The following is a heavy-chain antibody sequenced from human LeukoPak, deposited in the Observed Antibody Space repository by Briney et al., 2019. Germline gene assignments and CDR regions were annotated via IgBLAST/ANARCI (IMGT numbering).Heavy chain of an antibody. CDR1: GFTFSSYS. V-gene: IGHV3-21*01. CDR2: ISSSSSYI. J-gene: IGHJ4*02. Sequence: GGSLRLSCAASGFTFSSYSMNWVRQAPGKGLEWVSSISSSSSYIYYADSVKGRFTISRDNAKNSLYLQMTSLRAEDTAVYYCARLIAVAGRGHFDYWGQGTLVTVSS. CDR3: ARLIAVAGRGHFDY. D-gene: IGHD6-19*01.